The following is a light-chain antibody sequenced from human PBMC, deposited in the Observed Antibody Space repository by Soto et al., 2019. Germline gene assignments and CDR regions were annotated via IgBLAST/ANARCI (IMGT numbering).Light chain of an antibody. CDR1: QSVSSSY. CDR3: QKYGSSPLIT. Sequence: EIVLTQSPGTLSLSPGERATLSCRASQSVSSSYLAWYQQKPGQAPRLLIYGASSRATGIPDRFSGSVSGTDFTLTISRLEPEDFAVYYCQKYGSSPLITFGQGKRLEIK. V-gene: IGKV3-20*01. CDR2: GAS. J-gene: IGKJ5*01.